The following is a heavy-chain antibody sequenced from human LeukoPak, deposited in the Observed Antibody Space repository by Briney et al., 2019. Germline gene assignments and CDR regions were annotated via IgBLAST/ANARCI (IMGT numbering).Heavy chain of an antibody. CDR2: IYYSGSS. CDR3: ARDYGDFYFDY. V-gene: IGHV4-30-4*01. J-gene: IGHJ4*02. Sequence: SETLSLTCTVSGGSIRSSDYYWSWLRQPPGKGLEWIGYIYYSGSSYYNPSLKSRMTISIDTSKNQFSLKLSSVTAADTALYYCARDYGDFYFDYWGQGTLVTVSS. D-gene: IGHD4-17*01. CDR1: GGSIRSSDYY.